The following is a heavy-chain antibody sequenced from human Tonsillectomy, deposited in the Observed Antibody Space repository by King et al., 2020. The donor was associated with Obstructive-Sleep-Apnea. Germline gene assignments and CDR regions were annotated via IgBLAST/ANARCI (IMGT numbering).Heavy chain of an antibody. D-gene: IGHD4-11*01. Sequence: VQLVESGGGLVQPGGSLRLSCVASGFTFSSYDMHWVRQVTGNGLEWVSAIGTAGDTYYPGSVMGRFTISRENAKNALYLQMNSLRAGDTAVYYCARDVTFDYWGQGTLVTVSS. CDR1: GFTFSSYD. CDR2: IGTAGDT. CDR3: ARDVTFDY. J-gene: IGHJ4*02. V-gene: IGHV3-13*01.